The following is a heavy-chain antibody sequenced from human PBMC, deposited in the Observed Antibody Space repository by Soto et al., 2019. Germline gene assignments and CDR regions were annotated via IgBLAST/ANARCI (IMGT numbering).Heavy chain of an antibody. CDR2: ISWDSGRI. D-gene: IGHD6-19*01. J-gene: IGHJ4*02. CDR3: AKNIGSGWVSYSDY. Sequence: EVQLVESGGGLVQPGRSLRLSCAASGFTFDDYAMHWVRQAPGKGLEWVSGISWDSGRIGYADSVKGRFTISRDNARNSLFLHMNSLRPEDTALYYCAKNIGSGWVSYSDYWGQGTLVTVSS. CDR1: GFTFDDYA. V-gene: IGHV3-9*01.